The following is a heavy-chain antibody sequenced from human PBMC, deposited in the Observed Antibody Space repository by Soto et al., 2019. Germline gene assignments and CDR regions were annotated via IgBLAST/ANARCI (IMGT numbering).Heavy chain of an antibody. J-gene: IGHJ4*02. CDR2: IDPSDSYT. D-gene: IGHD3-16*02. CDR3: ARHTFGAFGGVIDYYFDY. CDR1: GDGFTSYW. V-gene: IGHV5-10-1*01. Sequence: VESLTISCKVSGDGFTSYWIIFVRQMPGKGLEWMGRIDPSDSYTNYSPSFQGHVTISADKSISTAYLQWSRLKASDTAMYYCARHTFGAFGGVIDYYFDYWGQGTMVTVSS.